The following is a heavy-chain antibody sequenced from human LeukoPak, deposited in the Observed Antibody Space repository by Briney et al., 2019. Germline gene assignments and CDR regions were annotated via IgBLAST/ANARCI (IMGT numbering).Heavy chain of an antibody. V-gene: IGHV4-59*08. CDR1: GGSISSYY. CDR2: IYYSGST. CDR3: ARSIYDSSGYYFHFDY. D-gene: IGHD3-22*01. J-gene: IGHJ4*02. Sequence: SETLSLTCTVSGGSISSYYWSWIRQPPGKGLEWIGYIYYSGSTAYNPSLKSRVTISVDTSENQFSLKLSSVTAADTAVYYCARSIYDSSGYYFHFDYWGQGTLVTVSS.